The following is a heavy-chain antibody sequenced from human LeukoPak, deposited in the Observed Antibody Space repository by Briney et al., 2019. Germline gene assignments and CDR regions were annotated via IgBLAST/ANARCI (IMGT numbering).Heavy chain of an antibody. Sequence: SETLSLTCTVSGGSSGNYYWSWIRQPPGKALEWIGYISYSGSTNFNPSLKSRVTISEDTSKNQFSLKLSSVTAADTAVYHCARLAYCGGDCYKFDYWGQGTLVTVSS. V-gene: IGHV4-59*08. CDR2: ISYSGST. J-gene: IGHJ4*02. CDR1: GGSSGNYY. D-gene: IGHD2-21*02. CDR3: ARLAYCGGDCYKFDY.